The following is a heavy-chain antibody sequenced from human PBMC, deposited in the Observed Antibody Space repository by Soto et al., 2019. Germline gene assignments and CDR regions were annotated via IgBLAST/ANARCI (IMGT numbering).Heavy chain of an antibody. CDR3: EREGEPYSRGCRKCGAFDY. CDR1: GFTFRSYF. J-gene: IGHJ4*02. D-gene: IGHD6-13*01. CDR2: IKGDGSEK. V-gene: IGHV3-7*01. Sequence: EVQLVESGGGLVQPGGSLRLSCVASGFTFRSYFMSWVRQAPGKGLEWLANIKGDGSEKYYVDSVKGRFTISNDNAKKALYVQMNNLEAEDTAVYYWEREGEPYSRGCRKCGAFDYWCQGTLVTVSS.